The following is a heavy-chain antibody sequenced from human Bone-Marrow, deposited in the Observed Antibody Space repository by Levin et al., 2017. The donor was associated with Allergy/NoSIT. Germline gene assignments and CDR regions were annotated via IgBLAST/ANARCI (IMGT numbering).Heavy chain of an antibody. CDR3: ARDRDIVGTTNYYYGMDV. CDR1: GASISSYY. Sequence: SETLSLTCTVSGASISSYYWSWIRQPPGKRLEWIGYIYHTGSTNYNPSLKSRVTISVDTSKNQFSLKLNSVTAADTAVYYCARDRDIVGTTNYYYGMDVWGQGTTVTVSS. J-gene: IGHJ6*02. D-gene: IGHD1-26*01. CDR2: IYHTGST. V-gene: IGHV4-59*01.